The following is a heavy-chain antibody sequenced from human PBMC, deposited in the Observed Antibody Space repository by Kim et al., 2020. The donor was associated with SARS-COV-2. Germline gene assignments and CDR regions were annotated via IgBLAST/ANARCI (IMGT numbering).Heavy chain of an antibody. CDR1: GYTFTSYA. CDR3: ETLFLLAVAGTDDY. D-gene: IGHD6-19*01. Sequence: ASVKVSCKASGYTFTSYAMHWVRQAPGQRLEWMGWINAGNGNTKYSQKFQGRVTITRDTSASTAYMELSSLRSEDTAVYYCETLFLLAVAGTDDYWGQGTLVTVSS. CDR2: INAGNGNT. J-gene: IGHJ4*02. V-gene: IGHV1-3*01.